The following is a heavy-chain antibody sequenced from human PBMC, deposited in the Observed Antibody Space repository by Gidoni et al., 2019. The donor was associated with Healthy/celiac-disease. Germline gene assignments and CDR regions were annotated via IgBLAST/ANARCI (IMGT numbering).Heavy chain of an antibody. D-gene: IGHD3-22*01. CDR1: GGSISSSSYY. Sequence: QLQLQASGPGLVTPSETLSLTCTVSGGSISSSSYYWGWIRQPPGKGLEWIGSIYYSGSTYYNPSLKSRVTISVDTSKNQFSLKLSSVTAADTAVYYCARQGRITMIVVVITNAFDIWGQGTMVTVSS. CDR3: ARQGRITMIVVVITNAFDI. V-gene: IGHV4-39*01. J-gene: IGHJ3*02. CDR2: IYYSGST.